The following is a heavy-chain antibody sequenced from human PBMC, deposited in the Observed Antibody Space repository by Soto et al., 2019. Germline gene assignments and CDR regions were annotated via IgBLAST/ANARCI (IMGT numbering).Heavy chain of an antibody. J-gene: IGHJ6*02. Sequence: QVQLVQSGAEVKKPGSSVKVSCKASGGTFSSYTISWVRQAPGQGLEWMGRIIPILGIANYAQKLQGRVTITEDKPTSTADMELSSLRSEDTAVYYCARDKNGRGDVWGQGPTVTVSS. CDR3: ARDKNGRGDV. CDR1: GGTFSSYT. D-gene: IGHD1-1*01. V-gene: IGHV1-69*08. CDR2: IIPILGIA.